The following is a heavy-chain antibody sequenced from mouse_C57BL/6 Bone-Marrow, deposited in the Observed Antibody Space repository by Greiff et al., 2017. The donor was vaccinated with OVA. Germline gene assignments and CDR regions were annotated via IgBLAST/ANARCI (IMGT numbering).Heavy chain of an antibody. CDR2: IHPNSGST. CDR3: AREGTTVVAFDY. J-gene: IGHJ2*01. V-gene: IGHV1-64*01. D-gene: IGHD1-1*01. CDR1: GYTFTSYW. Sequence: QVQLKQPGAELVKPGASVKLSCKASGYTFTSYWMHWVKQRPGQGLEWIGMIHPNSGSTNYNEKFKSKATLTVDKSSSTAYMQLSSLTSEDSAVYYCAREGTTVVAFDYWGQGTTLTVSS.